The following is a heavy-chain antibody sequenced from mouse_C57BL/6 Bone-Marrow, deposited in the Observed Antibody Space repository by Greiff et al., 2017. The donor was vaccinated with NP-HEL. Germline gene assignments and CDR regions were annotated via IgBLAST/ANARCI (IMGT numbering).Heavy chain of an antibody. CDR3: ARHEGVSYYYGSSFHFDY. V-gene: IGHV1-62-2*01. Sequence: QVQLQQSGAELVKPGASVKLSCKASGYTFTEYTIHWVKQRSGQGLEWIGWFYPGSGSIKYNEKFKDKATLTADKSSSTVYMELSRLTSEDSAVYFCARHEGVSYYYGSSFHFDYWGKGTTLTVSS. CDR2: FYPGSGSI. D-gene: IGHD1-1*01. J-gene: IGHJ2*01. CDR1: GYTFTEYT.